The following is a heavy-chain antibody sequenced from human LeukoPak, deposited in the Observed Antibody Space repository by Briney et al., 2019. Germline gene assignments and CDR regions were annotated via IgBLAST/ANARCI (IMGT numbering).Heavy chain of an antibody. CDR2: INAGNGNT. V-gene: IGHV1-3*01. Sequence: EASVKVSCKASGYTFTNYAMHWVRQAPGQRLEWMGWINAGNGNTKYSQKFQDRVTITRDTSASTAYMELSSLRSEDTAVYYCARSGYGTMFYGMDVWGQGTTVTVSS. J-gene: IGHJ6*02. CDR1: GYTFTNYA. CDR3: ARSGYGTMFYGMDV. D-gene: IGHD5-12*01.